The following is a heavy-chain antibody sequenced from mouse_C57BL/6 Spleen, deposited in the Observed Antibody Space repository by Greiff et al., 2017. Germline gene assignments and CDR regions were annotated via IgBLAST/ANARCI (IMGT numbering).Heavy chain of an antibody. CDR2: IDPSDSST. D-gene: IGHD1-1*01. V-gene: IGHV1-59*01. CDR3: ARSTDYYGSSYDFDY. J-gene: IGHJ2*01. CDR1: GYTFTSYW. Sequence: QVQLQQPGAELVRPGTSVKLSCKASGYTFTSYWMHWVKQRPGQGLEWIGVIDPSDSSTNYNQKFKGKATLTVDTSSSTAYMQLSSLTSADSAVYYCARSTDYYGSSYDFDYWGHGTTLTVSS.